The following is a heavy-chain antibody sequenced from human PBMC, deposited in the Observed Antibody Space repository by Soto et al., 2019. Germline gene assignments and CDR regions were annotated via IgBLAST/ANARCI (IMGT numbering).Heavy chain of an antibody. V-gene: IGHV4-30-4*01. D-gene: IGHD5-12*01. J-gene: IGHJ4*02. Sequence: LSLTFTVSCSAISIGDYYWSWIRHPPGKGLEWIGYIYYSGSTYYNPSLKSRVTISVDTSKNQFSLKLSSVTAADTAVYYCARDDGYKKYYFDYWGQGTLVTVSS. CDR2: IYYSGST. CDR1: CSAISIGDYY. CDR3: ARDDGYKKYYFDY.